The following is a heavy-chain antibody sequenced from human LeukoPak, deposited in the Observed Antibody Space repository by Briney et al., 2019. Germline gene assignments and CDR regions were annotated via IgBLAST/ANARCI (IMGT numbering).Heavy chain of an antibody. D-gene: IGHD2-15*01. Sequence: SVKVSCKASGGTFSSYAISWVRQAPGQGLEWMGGIIPIFGTANYAPKFQGRVTITADESTSTAYMELSSLRSEDTAVYYCARSLGSGGSWNPWGQGTLVTVSS. V-gene: IGHV1-69*13. CDR1: GGTFSSYA. J-gene: IGHJ5*02. CDR3: ARSLGSGGSWNP. CDR2: IIPIFGTA.